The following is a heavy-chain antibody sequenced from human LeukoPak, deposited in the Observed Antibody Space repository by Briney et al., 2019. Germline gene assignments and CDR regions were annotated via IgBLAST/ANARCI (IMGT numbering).Heavy chain of an antibody. CDR3: ARHVATPDSSSSGWFDP. D-gene: IGHD6-6*01. Sequence: SETLSLTCAVYSESFIGYYWSWIRQPPGKGLEWIGEINHSGSTNYNPSLKSRVTISVDTSKNQFSLKLSSVTAADTAVYYCARHVATPDSSSSGWFDPWGQGTLVTVSS. J-gene: IGHJ5*02. CDR1: SESFIGYY. CDR2: INHSGST. V-gene: IGHV4-34*01.